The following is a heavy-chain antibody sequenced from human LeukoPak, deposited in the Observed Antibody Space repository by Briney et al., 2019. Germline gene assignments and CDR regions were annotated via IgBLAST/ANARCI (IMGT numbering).Heavy chain of an antibody. J-gene: IGHJ4*02. CDR1: EFTFSNYW. CDR3: ARIKYSYGIDY. CDR2: IKQDGSEK. V-gene: IGHV3-7*01. D-gene: IGHD3-10*01. Sequence: GGSLRLSCAASEFTFSNYWMTWVRQAQGRGLEWVANIKQDGSEKYYVDSVKGRFAISRDNAKNSLYLQMNSLRAENTAVYYCARIKYSYGIDYSGQGTLVTVSS.